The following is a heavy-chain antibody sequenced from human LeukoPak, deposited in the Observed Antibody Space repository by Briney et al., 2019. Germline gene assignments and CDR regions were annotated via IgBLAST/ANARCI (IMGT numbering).Heavy chain of an antibody. J-gene: IGHJ6*03. V-gene: IGHV4-59*01. Sequence: SETLSLTCTVSDYSITMYYWTWIRQPPGKGLEWIGYVDHTGSTKFNPSLNGRASISRDTPNNFFSQSLRSGTAADTAVYFCARGRVSSSTWYSTYYYFSYMDFWGKGTTVTVPS. D-gene: IGHD1-1*01. CDR2: VDHTGST. CDR3: ARGRVSSSTWYSTYYYFSYMDF. CDR1: DYSITMYY.